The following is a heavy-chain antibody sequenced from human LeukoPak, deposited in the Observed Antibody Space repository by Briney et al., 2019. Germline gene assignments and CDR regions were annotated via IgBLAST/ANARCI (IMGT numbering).Heavy chain of an antibody. D-gene: IGHD1-14*01. CDR2: IYGRGGTT. CDR1: GFTFSSYD. V-gene: IGHV3-23*01. CDR3: ARVVGRNWYLDL. J-gene: IGHJ2*01. Sequence: GGSLRLSCGASGFTFSSYDMTWVSQAPGKGLEWVSGIYGRGGTTYYADSVKGRFIVSRDNSKNSLSLQMNSLRAEDTAVYYCARVVGRNWYLDLWGRGTQVTVSS.